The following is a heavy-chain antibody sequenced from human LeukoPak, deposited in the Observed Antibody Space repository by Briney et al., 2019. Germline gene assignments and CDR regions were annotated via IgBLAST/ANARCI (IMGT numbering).Heavy chain of an antibody. J-gene: IGHJ5*01. V-gene: IGHV4-38-2*01. CDR1: GYSISSGYY. CDR3: ARGWGSTSSNYFDP. D-gene: IGHD2-2*01. CDR2: IYHSGST. Sequence: PSETLSLTCAVSGYSISSGYYWGWIRQPPGKGLEWIGSIYHSGSTNYSPSLRSRVTISMDTSKNQFSLKLNSVTAADTAVYYCARGWGSTSSNYFDPWGQGTLVTVSS.